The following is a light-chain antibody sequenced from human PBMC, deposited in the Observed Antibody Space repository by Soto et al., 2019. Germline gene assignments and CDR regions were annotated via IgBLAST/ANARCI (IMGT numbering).Light chain of an antibody. CDR1: QTISSAY. J-gene: IGKJ3*01. Sequence: EIVLTQSPGTLSLSPGKRATLSCRASQTISSAYLAWYQQRPGQAPRLLIYGASTRATGIPDRFSGRGSGTDFALNISRLAPEDFAVYYCQHYGSSLPITFGPGTKVDIK. V-gene: IGKV3-20*01. CDR2: GAS. CDR3: QHYGSSLPIT.